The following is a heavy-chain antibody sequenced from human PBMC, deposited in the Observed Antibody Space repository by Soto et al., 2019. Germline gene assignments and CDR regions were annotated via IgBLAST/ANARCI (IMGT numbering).Heavy chain of an antibody. V-gene: IGHV1-69*08. D-gene: IGHD2-15*01. CDR2: IIPILGIA. CDR3: ARDLKGHCSGGSCYSNYCDY. Sequence: QVQLVQSGAEVKKPGSSVKVSCKASGGTFSSYTISWVRQAPGQGLEWMGRIIPILGIANYAQKFQGRVTITADKSTSTAYMELSSLRSEDTAVYYCARDLKGHCSGGSCYSNYCDYWGQGTLVTVSS. CDR1: GGTFSSYT. J-gene: IGHJ4*02.